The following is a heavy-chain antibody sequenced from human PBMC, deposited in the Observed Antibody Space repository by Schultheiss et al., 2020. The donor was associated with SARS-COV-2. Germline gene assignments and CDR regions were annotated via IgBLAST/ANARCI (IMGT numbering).Heavy chain of an antibody. CDR2: ISSSSSYI. CDR1: GFSFSPYS. J-gene: IGHJ4*02. D-gene: IGHD2-2*01. V-gene: IGHV3-21*04. CDR3: AKAGGGSRSY. Sequence: GGSLRLSCAASGFSFSPYSMNWVRQAPGKGLEWVSSISSSSSYIYYADSVKGRFTISRDNSKNTLYLQMNSLRAEDTAVYYCAKAGGGSRSYWGQGTLVTVSS.